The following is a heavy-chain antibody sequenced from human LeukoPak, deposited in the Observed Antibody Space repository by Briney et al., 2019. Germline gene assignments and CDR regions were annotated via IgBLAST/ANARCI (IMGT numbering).Heavy chain of an antibody. CDR3: ARNYYDSSGYYYFYLDY. CDR2: IYYSGST. Sequence: PSETLSLTCTVSGGSISSYYWSWIRQPPGKGLEWIGSIYYSGSTYYNPSLKSRVTISVDTSKNQFSLKLSSVTAADTAVYYCARNYYDSSGYYYFYLDYWGQGTLVTVSS. CDR1: GGSISSYY. V-gene: IGHV4-39*07. J-gene: IGHJ4*02. D-gene: IGHD3-22*01.